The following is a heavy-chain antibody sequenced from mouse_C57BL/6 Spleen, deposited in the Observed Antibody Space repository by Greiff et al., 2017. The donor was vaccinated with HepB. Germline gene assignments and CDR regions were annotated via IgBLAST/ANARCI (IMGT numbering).Heavy chain of an antibody. CDR1: GYTFTDYE. J-gene: IGHJ2*01. Sequence: VQLQQSGAELVRPGASVTLSCKASGYTFTDYEMHWVKQTPVHGLEWIGTIDPETGGTAYKQKFKGKAILTADKSSSTAYMELRSLTSEDSAVYYCTREACYYGSKPYYFDYWGQGTTLTVSS. CDR3: TREACYYGSKPYYFDY. D-gene: IGHD1-1*01. CDR2: IDPETGGT. V-gene: IGHV1-15*01.